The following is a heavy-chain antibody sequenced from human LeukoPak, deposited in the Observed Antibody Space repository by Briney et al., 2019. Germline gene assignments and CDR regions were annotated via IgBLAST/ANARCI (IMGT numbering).Heavy chain of an antibody. D-gene: IGHD3-10*01. Sequence: SQTLSLTCTFSGGSISRGDYYWRCIRQPPGKDLEWIGYIYYSGSTYYNPSLKSRVRISIDTSKNQFPLKLSSVTAADTPVYYCARTLTDYYYGSGSYLDYWGQGTLVTVSS. CDR1: GGSISRGDYY. CDR3: ARTLTDYYYGSGSYLDY. V-gene: IGHV4-30-4*01. J-gene: IGHJ4*02. CDR2: IYYSGST.